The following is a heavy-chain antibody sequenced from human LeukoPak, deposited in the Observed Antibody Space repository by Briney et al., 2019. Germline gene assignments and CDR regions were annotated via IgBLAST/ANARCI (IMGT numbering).Heavy chain of an antibody. CDR1: GITLSNYG. CDR3: AKRGVVIRVILVGFHKEAYYFDS. V-gene: IGHV3-23*01. Sequence: GGSLRLSCAVSGITLSNYGMSWVCQAPGKGLEWVAGISDSGGSTNYADSVKGRFTISRDNPKNTLYLQMNSLRAEDTAVYFCAKRGVVIRVILVGFHKEAYYFDSWGQGALVTVSS. J-gene: IGHJ4*02. CDR2: ISDSGGST. D-gene: IGHD3-22*01.